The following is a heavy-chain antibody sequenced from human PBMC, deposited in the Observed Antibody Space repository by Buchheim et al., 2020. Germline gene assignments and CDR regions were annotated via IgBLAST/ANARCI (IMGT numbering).Heavy chain of an antibody. CDR2: IYTSGST. D-gene: IGHD2-2*01. Sequence: QVQLQESGPGLVKPSQTLSLTCTVSGGSISSGSYYWSWIRQPAGKGLEWIGRIYTSGSTNYNPSLKSRATISGDTSKNQFSLKLSTVTAADTAVYCCARAGSTSWFDPWGQETL. CDR3: ARAGSTSWFDP. J-gene: IGHJ5*02. V-gene: IGHV4-61*02. CDR1: GGSISSGSYY.